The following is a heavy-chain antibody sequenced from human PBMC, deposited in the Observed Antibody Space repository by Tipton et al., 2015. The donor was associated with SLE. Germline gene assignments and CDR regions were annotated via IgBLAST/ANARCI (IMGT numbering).Heavy chain of an antibody. Sequence: TLSLTCTVSGGSISSYYWSWIRQPPGKGLEWIGYIYYGGSTNYNPSLKSRVTISVDTSKTQFSLKLSSVTAADTAVYYCARGEAAAAEPYYFDYWGQGTLVTVSS. V-gene: IGHV4-59*01. CDR3: ARGEAAAAEPYYFDY. D-gene: IGHD6-13*01. CDR1: GGSISSYY. CDR2: IYYGGST. J-gene: IGHJ4*02.